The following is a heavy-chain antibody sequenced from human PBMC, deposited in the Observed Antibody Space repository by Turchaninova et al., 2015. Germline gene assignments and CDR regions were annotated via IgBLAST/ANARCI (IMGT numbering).Heavy chain of an antibody. CDR2: MRSKGYGGTT. V-gene: IGHV3-49*04. CDR3: SRGYSGYSYGHYYYYDMDV. J-gene: IGHJ6*02. D-gene: IGHD5-18*01. CDR1: GFTFGDYG. Sequence: EVPLVESGEGLVQPGRSVRLSCTASGFTFGDYGMSWVRQAPGKGEEWVGFMRSKGYGGTTEYAASVKSRITISRDESKSIGYLQMNSRKTADTAVYYCSRGYSGYSYGHYYYYDMDVWGQGTTVTVSS.